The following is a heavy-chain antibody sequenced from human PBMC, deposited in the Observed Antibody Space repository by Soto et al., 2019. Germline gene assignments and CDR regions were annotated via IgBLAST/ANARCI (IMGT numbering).Heavy chain of an antibody. CDR3: ARDGRKTYYDILTGPGRYYYYYGMDV. Sequence: GGSLRLSCAASGFTFSSYAMHWVRQAPGKGLEWVAVISYDGSNKYYADSVKGRFTISRDNSKNTLYLQMNSLRAEDTAVYYCARDGRKTYYDILTGPGRYYYYYGMDVWGQGTTVTV. D-gene: IGHD3-9*01. CDR2: ISYDGSNK. J-gene: IGHJ6*02. CDR1: GFTFSSYA. V-gene: IGHV3-30-3*01.